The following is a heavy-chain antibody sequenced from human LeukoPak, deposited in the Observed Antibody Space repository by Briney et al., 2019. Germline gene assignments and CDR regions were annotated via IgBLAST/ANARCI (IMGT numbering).Heavy chain of an antibody. CDR2: INYSGRT. V-gene: IGHV4-34*01. CDR3: ARGQYERNP. D-gene: IGHD2/OR15-2a*01. J-gene: IGHJ5*02. CDR1: GGSFSGYF. Sequence: PSETLSLTCAVYGGSFSGYFWSWIRQPPGKGLEWIGEINYSGRTYYNPSLKSRVTLSVDTSKNQFSLKLTSVTAADTAVYYCARGQYERNPWGQGTLVTVSS.